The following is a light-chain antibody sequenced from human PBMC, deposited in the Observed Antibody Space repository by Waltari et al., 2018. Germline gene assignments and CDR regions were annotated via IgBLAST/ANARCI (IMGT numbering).Light chain of an antibody. CDR1: QGISSS. V-gene: IGKV1-9*01. Sequence: DIQLTQSPPFLSASVGDRVTITCRASQGISSSLAWYHQKPGKAPKLLIYAASTLQSGVPSRFSGSGSGTEFTLTISSLQPEDFATYYCQQLIDYPLTFGGGTKVEIK. CDR2: AAS. CDR3: QQLIDYPLT. J-gene: IGKJ4*01.